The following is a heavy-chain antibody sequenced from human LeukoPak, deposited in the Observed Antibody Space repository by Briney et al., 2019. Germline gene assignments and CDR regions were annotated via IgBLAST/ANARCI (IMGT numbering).Heavy chain of an antibody. CDR3: TADQWLVSTFDY. Sequence: GGSLRLSCAASGFTFSNAWMSWVRQAPGKGLEWVGRIKSKTDGGTTDYAAPVKGRFTISRDDSKNTLYLQMNSLKTEDTAVYYCTADQWLVSTFDYWGQGTLVTVPS. D-gene: IGHD6-19*01. CDR2: IKSKTDGGTT. CDR1: GFTFSNAW. V-gene: IGHV3-15*01. J-gene: IGHJ4*02.